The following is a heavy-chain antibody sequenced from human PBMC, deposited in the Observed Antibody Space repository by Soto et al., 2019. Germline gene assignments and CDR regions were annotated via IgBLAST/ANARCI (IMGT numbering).Heavy chain of an antibody. CDR1: GFTFTTYP. J-gene: IGHJ4*02. CDR3: ARDQGRTYCSGYTCYSIPVYYFDY. D-gene: IGHD2-15*01. Sequence: QVQLVESGGGVVQPGRSLRLSCAASGFTFTTYPMHWVRQTPGKGLEWLTLISCDGDNEYYSDSVKGRFSFSRDNSKNTLYLKMKSIRLEDTAVYFCARDQGRTYCSGYTCYSIPVYYFDYWGQGALVTVSS. CDR2: ISCDGDNE. V-gene: IGHV3-30-3*01.